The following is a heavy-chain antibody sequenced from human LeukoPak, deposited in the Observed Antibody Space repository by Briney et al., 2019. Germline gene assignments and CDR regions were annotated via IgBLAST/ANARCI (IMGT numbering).Heavy chain of an antibody. J-gene: IGHJ4*02. D-gene: IGHD3-22*01. CDR2: IIPILGIA. V-gene: IGHV1-69*02. CDR3: ARVDYYDSSCYYYFDY. CDR1: GGTFSSYT. Sequence: ASVKVSCKASGGTFSSYTISWVRQAPGQGLEWMGRIIPILGIANYAPNFQGRVTITADKSPSTAYMELSSLRSEDTAVYYCARVDYYDSSCYYYFDYWGQGTLVTVSS.